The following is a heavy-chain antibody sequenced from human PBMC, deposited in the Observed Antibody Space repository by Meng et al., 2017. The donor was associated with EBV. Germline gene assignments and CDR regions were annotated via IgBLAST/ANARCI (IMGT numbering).Heavy chain of an antibody. CDR1: GYTFTYRY. CDR3: ARGMATITPTFDY. V-gene: IGHV1-45*02. Sequence: QMQLVQFGAEVKKTGSSVKVSCKASGYTFTYRYLHWVRQAPGQALEWMGWITPFNGNTNYAQKFQDRVTITRDRSMSTAYMELRSLRSDDTAVYYCARGMATITPTFDYRGQGTLVTVSS. J-gene: IGHJ4*02. CDR2: ITPFNGNT. D-gene: IGHD5-24*01.